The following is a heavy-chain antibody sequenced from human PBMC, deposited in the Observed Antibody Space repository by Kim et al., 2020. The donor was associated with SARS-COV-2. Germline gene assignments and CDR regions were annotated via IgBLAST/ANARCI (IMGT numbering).Heavy chain of an antibody. J-gene: IGHJ4*02. Sequence: YADSLEGRFTISRDNAKNSLYLQMNSLRADDTAMYYCARDLSLGRQAGFDYWHQGNLLNGSA. CDR3: ARDLSLGRQAGFDY. V-gene: IGHV3-21*01.